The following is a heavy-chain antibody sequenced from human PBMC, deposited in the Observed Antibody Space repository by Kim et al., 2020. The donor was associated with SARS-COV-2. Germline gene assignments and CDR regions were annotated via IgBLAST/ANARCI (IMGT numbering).Heavy chain of an antibody. CDR1: GASISSSYYY. D-gene: IGHD3-10*01. V-gene: IGHV4-39*01. CDR2: IHYSGTT. CDR3: ARQTLWFGALDNDYGMDV. J-gene: IGHJ6*02. Sequence: SETLSLTCTVSGASISSSYYYWDWIRQPPGKGLEWIGNIHYSGTTYYNSSLKSRVTISVDTSKSQFSLKLSSVTAADTAVYYCARQTLWFGALDNDYGMDVWGQGITITVSS.